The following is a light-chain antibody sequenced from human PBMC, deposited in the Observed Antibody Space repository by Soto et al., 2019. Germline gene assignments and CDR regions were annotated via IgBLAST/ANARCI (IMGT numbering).Light chain of an antibody. J-gene: IGKJ1*01. CDR2: KAS. CDR1: QSIGSW. Sequence: DIQMTQSPATLPAFVGQRVTITCRASQSIGSWLAWYQQKPGRAPKLLIYKASILERGVPSRFRGSGSGTEFTVTISSLQPDDFARYYCQQYYSEWTFGQGTKVDIK. V-gene: IGKV1-5*03. CDR3: QQYYSEWT.